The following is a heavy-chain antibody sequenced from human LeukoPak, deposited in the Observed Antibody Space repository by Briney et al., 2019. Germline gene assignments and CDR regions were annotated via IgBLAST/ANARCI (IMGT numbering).Heavy chain of an antibody. D-gene: IGHD2-15*01. CDR3: ARGVDCSGGSCLLP. J-gene: IGHJ5*02. CDR2: ISPSGGNT. Sequence: ASVKVSXKASGYTFTSYYMHWVRQAPGQGLEWMGMISPSGGNTDYAQKFQGTVTMTSDTSTSTVYMDLSSLRSEDTAVYYCARGVDCSGGSCLLPWGQGTLVTVSS. CDR1: GYTFTSYY. V-gene: IGHV1-46*01.